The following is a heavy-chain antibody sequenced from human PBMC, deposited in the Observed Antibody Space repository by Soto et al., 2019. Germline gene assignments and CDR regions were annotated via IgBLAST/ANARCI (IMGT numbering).Heavy chain of an antibody. Sequence: GGSLRLSCAASGFTFSSYAMSWVRQAPGKGLEWVSAISGSGGSTYYADSVKGRFTISRDNSKNTLYLQMNSLRAEDTAVYYCAKDSSQYDFWSGNEDGTFDYWGQGTLVTVSS. J-gene: IGHJ4*02. CDR1: GFTFSSYA. CDR3: AKDSSQYDFWSGNEDGTFDY. V-gene: IGHV3-23*01. CDR2: ISGSGGST. D-gene: IGHD3-3*01.